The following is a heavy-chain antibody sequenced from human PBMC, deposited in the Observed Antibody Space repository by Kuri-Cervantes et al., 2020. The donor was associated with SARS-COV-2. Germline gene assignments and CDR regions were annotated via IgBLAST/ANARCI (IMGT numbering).Heavy chain of an antibody. J-gene: IGHJ4*02. CDR1: GFTFSSYW. V-gene: IGHV3-30*18. CDR2: ISYDGNNK. CDR3: AKDGAGAHDF. D-gene: IGHD4/OR15-4a*01. Sequence: LSLTCAASGFTFSSYWTHWVRQASGKGLEWVAFISYDGNNKKCIASGKGRFTISRDNSQNKLYLQMRSLRPEDTAMYYCAKDGAGAHDFWGQGTLVTVSS.